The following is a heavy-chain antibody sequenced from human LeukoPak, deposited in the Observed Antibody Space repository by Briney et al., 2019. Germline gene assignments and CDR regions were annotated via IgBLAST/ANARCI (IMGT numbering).Heavy chain of an antibody. Sequence: SETLSLTCTVSGGSISSSSYYWGWIRQPPGKGLEWIGSIYYSGSTYYNPSLKSRVTISVDTSKNQFSLRLSSVTAADTAVYYCARTLQVHYYDMYYYMDVWGKGTTVTVSS. CDR1: GGSISSSSYY. J-gene: IGHJ6*03. CDR3: ARTLQVHYYDMYYYMDV. CDR2: IYYSGST. D-gene: IGHD3-22*01. V-gene: IGHV4-39*07.